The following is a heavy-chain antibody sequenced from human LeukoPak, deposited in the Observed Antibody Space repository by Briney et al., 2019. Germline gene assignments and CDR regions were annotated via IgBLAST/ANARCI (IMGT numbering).Heavy chain of an antibody. J-gene: IGHJ3*02. CDR3: ARSRNGAYQAFDI. D-gene: IGHD1-26*01. CDR2: ISGSGGST. V-gene: IGHV3-23*01. Sequence: PGGSLRLSCAASGFTFSSYAMSWVRQAPGKGLEWVSAISGSGGSTYYEDSVKGRFTISRDNSKNTLYLQMNSLRAEDTALYYCARSRNGAYQAFDIWGQGTMVTVSS. CDR1: GFTFSSYA.